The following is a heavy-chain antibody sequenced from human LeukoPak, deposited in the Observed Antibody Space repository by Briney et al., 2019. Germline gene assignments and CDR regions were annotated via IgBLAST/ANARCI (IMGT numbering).Heavy chain of an antibody. CDR1: GFSFSNYA. V-gene: IGHV3-23*01. CDR3: AKDLGITLFGVVTHPFDY. D-gene: IGHD3-3*01. J-gene: IGHJ4*02. Sequence: GGSLRLSCAASGFSFSNYAMNWVRRAPGKGLEWVSTISGSSGSTYYADSVKGRFTISRDNSKNTLHLQMNSLRADDTAVYYCAKDLGITLFGVVTHPFDYWGQGTLVTVSS. CDR2: ISGSSGST.